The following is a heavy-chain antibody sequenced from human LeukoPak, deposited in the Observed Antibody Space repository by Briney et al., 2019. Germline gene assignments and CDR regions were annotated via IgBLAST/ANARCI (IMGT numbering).Heavy chain of an antibody. D-gene: IGHD3-22*01. CDR2: FDPEGGET. J-gene: IGHJ4*02. Sequence: ASVKVSCKASGYTFTGYYMHWVRQAPGKGLEWMGGFDPEGGETIYAQKFRGRVTMTEDTSTDTAYMELSSLRSEDTAVYYCATKTNQYYYDSSGYYYVLDYWGQGTLVTVSS. V-gene: IGHV1-24*01. CDR3: ATKTNQYYYDSSGYYYVLDY. CDR1: GYTFTGYY.